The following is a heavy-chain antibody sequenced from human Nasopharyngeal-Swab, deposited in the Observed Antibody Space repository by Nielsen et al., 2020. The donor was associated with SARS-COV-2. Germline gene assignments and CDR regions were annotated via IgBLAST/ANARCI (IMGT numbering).Heavy chain of an antibody. J-gene: IGHJ2*01. V-gene: IGHV3-49*03. Sequence: GESLKISCTASGFTFGDYAMSWFHQAPGKGLEWVGFIRSKAYGGTTEYAASVEGRFTISRDDSKSIAYLQMNSLKTEDTAVYYCTRVSGHWYFDLWGRGTLVTVSS. CDR2: IRSKAYGGTT. CDR3: TRVSGHWYFDL. CDR1: GFTFGDYA.